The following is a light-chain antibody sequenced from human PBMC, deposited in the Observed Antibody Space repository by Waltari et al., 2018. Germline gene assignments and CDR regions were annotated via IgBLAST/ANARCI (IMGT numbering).Light chain of an antibody. CDR3: QQYSSLWT. CDR2: RAS. J-gene: IGKJ1*01. CDR1: QNINTW. V-gene: IGKV1-5*03. Sequence: DIQMTQSPSTLSASVGDGVTITCRASQNINTWLAWYQQKPGKVPKLLIYRASTLQSGVPSRFSGTGSGTEFTLTISSLQPDDFATYFCQQYSSLWTFGPGTKVEI.